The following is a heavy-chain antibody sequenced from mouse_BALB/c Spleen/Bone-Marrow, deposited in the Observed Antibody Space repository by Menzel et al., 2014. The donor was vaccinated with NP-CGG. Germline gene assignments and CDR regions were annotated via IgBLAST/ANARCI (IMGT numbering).Heavy chain of an antibody. CDR2: IDPANGNT. V-gene: IGHV14-3*02. CDR3: ARTYGSRLYS. J-gene: IGHJ2*01. D-gene: IGHD1-1*01. Sequence: EVQLQQSGAEIVKPGASVKSSCTTSGFNIEDSYIYWMKQRPEQGLEWIGRIDPANGNTKYDPKFQGKATITVDTSSATAYLQLSSLTSEDTAVYCCARTYGSRLYSWVQGTTLSVSS. CDR1: GFNIEDSY.